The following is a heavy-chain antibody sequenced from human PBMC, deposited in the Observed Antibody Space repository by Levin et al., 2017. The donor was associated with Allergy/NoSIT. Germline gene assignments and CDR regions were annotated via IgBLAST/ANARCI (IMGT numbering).Heavy chain of an antibody. CDR2: ISGSGGST. CDR3: AKSSGYCSGGSCSKYDDFDI. V-gene: IGHV3-23*01. D-gene: IGHD2-15*01. J-gene: IGHJ3*02. CDR1: GFTFSSYA. Sequence: GGSLRLSCAASGFTFSSYAMSWVRQAPGKGLEWVSAISGSGGSTYYADSVKGRFTISRANSKNTLYLQMNSLRAEDTAVYYCAKSSGYCSGGSCSKYDDFDIWGQGTMVTVSS.